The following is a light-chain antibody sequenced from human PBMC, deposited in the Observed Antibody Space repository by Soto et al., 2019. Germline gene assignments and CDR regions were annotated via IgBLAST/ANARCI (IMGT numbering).Light chain of an antibody. V-gene: IGLV1-44*01. Sequence: QSVLTQPPSASGTPGQRVSISCSGSSSNIGSNSVPWYQQFLGKAPKLLIYGSNQRPSGVPDRFSGSKSGNTASPTVSGLQAEDEADYYCSSYAGINIYVFGGGTKVTVL. CDR3: SSYAGINIYV. CDR1: SSNIGSNS. CDR2: GSN. J-gene: IGLJ1*01.